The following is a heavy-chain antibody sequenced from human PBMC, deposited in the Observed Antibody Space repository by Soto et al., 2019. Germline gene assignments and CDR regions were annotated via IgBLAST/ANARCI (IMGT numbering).Heavy chain of an antibody. Sequence: KSSETLSLTCTVSGGSISHYYWSWIRQSPGKGLEWIGYAYYSGSTDYNPSLKSRVTMSVDTSKNQVSLKLNSVTTADMAVYYCARDRSTYGGGGTGEVKENWFDPWGPGTLVTVSS. D-gene: IGHD2-8*01. CDR3: ARDRSTYGGGGTGEVKENWFDP. J-gene: IGHJ5*02. CDR2: AYYSGST. CDR1: GGSISHYY. V-gene: IGHV4-59*01.